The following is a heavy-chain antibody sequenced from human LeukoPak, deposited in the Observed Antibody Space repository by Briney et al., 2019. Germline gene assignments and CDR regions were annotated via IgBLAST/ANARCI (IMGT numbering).Heavy chain of an antibody. CDR2: INPNSGGT. V-gene: IGHV1-2*06. J-gene: IGHJ4*02. Sequence: GASVKVSCKASGYTFTSYYMHWVRQAPGQGLEWMGRINPNSGGTNYAQKFQGRVTMTRDTSISTAYMELSRLRSDDTAVYYCARRYYGSGSSFDYWGQGTLVTVSS. CDR1: GYTFTSYY. CDR3: ARRYYGSGSSFDY. D-gene: IGHD3-10*01.